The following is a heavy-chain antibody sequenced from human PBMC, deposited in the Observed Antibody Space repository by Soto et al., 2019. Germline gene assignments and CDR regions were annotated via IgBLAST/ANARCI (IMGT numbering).Heavy chain of an antibody. J-gene: IGHJ5*02. CDR2: IYHSGST. Sequence: PSETLSLTCTVSGGSISSGGYSWSWIRQPPGKGLEWIGYIYHSGSTYYNPSLKSRVTISVDGSKNQFSLKLSSVTAADTAVYYCARDQSQWLVKGPWFDPWGQGTLVTVSS. V-gene: IGHV4-30-2*01. CDR3: ARDQSQWLVKGPWFDP. D-gene: IGHD6-19*01. CDR1: GGSISSGGYS.